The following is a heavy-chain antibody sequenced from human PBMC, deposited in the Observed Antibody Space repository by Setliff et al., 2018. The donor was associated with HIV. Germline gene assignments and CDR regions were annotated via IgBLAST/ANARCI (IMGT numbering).Heavy chain of an antibody. CDR3: AKDVDTAMAHYYYMDV. Sequence: GGSLRLSCAAPGFSFSDYYMYWIRQAPGKGLEWVSSLSGTSSTIYLADSVKGRFTISRDNAQNSLYLHMNSLRAEDTAVYYCAKDVDTAMAHYYYMDVWGKGTTVTVSS. CDR1: GFSFSDYY. CDR2: LSGTSSTI. V-gene: IGHV3-11*04. J-gene: IGHJ6*03. D-gene: IGHD5-18*01.